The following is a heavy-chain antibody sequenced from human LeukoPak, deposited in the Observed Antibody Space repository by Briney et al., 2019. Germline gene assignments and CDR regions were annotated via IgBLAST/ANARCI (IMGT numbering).Heavy chain of an antibody. CDR2: IIPILGIA. Sequence: SRRVSCKASGGTLSSYAISWGGQAPGQGLEGRGGIIPILGIANYAQKFQGRVTITADKSTSTAYMELSSLRSEDTAVYYCARDQARQWLAYNWFDPWGQGTLVTVSS. CDR3: ARDQARQWLAYNWFDP. J-gene: IGHJ5*02. D-gene: IGHD6-19*01. CDR1: GGTLSSYA. V-gene: IGHV1-69*10.